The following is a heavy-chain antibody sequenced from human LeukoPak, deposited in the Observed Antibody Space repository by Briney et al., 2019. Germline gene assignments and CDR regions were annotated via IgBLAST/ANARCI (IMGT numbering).Heavy chain of an antibody. CDR3: ARHAPTSSAFDY. Sequence: PGGSLRLSCAASGFTFSSYSMNWVRQAPGKGLEWVSYIGSISSAIYYADSVKGRFTISRDNAKNSLYLQMNSPRAEDTAVYYCARHAPTSSAFDYWGQGTLVTVSS. CDR2: IGSISSAI. V-gene: IGHV3-48*04. D-gene: IGHD6-19*01. CDR1: GFTFSSYS. J-gene: IGHJ4*02.